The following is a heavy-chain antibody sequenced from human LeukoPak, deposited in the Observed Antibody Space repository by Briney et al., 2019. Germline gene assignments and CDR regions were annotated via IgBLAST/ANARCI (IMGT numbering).Heavy chain of an antibody. Sequence: SETLSLTCTVSGGSISSGGYYWSWIRQHPGEDLEWIGYIYYSGTTYYNPSLKSRVTISVDTSKNQFSLRLSSVTAADTAVYYCASYGGSSRYFDYWGQGTLVTVSS. D-gene: IGHD4-23*01. CDR3: ASYGGSSRYFDY. CDR2: IYYSGTT. J-gene: IGHJ4*02. V-gene: IGHV4-31*03. CDR1: GGSISSGGYY.